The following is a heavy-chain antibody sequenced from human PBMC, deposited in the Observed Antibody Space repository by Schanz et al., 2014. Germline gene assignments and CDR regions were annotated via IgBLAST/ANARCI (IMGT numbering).Heavy chain of an antibody. V-gene: IGHV4-34*01. Sequence: QVQLQQWGAGLLKPSETLSLTCAVYGGSFSGYFWSWTRQSPEKGLEWIGEISHSGRTTYNPSLKSRAPISVAPSKTQFFLNLSSVPAADTAVYYCARHLAESAAAAFDSWGQGTLVAVSS. J-gene: IGHJ4*02. CDR1: GGSFSGYF. CDR2: ISHSGRT. D-gene: IGHD2-2*01. CDR3: ARHLAESAAAAFDS.